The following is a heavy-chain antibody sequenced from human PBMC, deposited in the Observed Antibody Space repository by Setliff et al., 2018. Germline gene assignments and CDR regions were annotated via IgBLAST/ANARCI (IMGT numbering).Heavy chain of an antibody. D-gene: IGHD6-19*01. Sequence: PSETLSLPCTVSGDSISSPTYHWGWVRQPPGKGLEWIGSIYYNGNTYYNPSLRSRLTISIDTSESQFSLRLNSVAAADTAVYYCTREFSSYPGHWGQGILVTVSS. CDR1: GDSISSPTYH. CDR2: IYYNGNT. CDR3: TREFSSYPGH. J-gene: IGHJ4*02. V-gene: IGHV4-39*07.